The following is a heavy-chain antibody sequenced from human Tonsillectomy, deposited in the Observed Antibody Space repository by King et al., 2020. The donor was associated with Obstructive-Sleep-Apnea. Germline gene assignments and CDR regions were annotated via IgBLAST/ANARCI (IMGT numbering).Heavy chain of an antibody. CDR3: ARRKGDSSSWSFYYYYYGMDV. CDR2: IYPGAADT. V-gene: IGHV5-51*01. J-gene: IGHJ6*02. Sequence: VQLVESGAEVKKPGESLKISCKGAGYSFTSYWIGWVRQMPGKGLEWMGSIYPGAADTRYSTSFHGQFTTPADKSISTAYLQWSSLKASDTAMYYCARRKGDSSSWSFYYYYYGMDVWGQGTTVTVSS. CDR1: GYSFTSYW. D-gene: IGHD6-13*01.